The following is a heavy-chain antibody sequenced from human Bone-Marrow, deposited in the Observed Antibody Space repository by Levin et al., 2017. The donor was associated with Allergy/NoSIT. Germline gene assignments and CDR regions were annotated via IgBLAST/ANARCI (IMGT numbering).Heavy chain of an antibody. J-gene: IGHJ6*03. Sequence: ASVKVSCKASGYTFTGYYMHWVRQAPGQGLEWMGWINPNSGGTNYAQKFQGRVTMTRDTSISTAYMELSRLRSDDTAVYYCAREVKIVATVYYYYYYYMDVWGKGTTVTVSS. CDR2: INPNSGGT. D-gene: IGHD5-12*01. CDR1: GYTFTGYY. CDR3: AREVKIVATVYYYYYYYMDV. V-gene: IGHV1-2*02.